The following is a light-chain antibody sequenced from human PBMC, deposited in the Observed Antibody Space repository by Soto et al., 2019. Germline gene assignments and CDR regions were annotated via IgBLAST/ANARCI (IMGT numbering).Light chain of an antibody. Sequence: QSVLTQPASVSGSPGQSITISCTGTSSDVGSYNLVSWYQQHPGKAPKLMIYESSKRPSGVSNRFSGSKSGNTASLTISGLQAEDEADYYCCSYAGSSPVFGGGTKVTVL. CDR2: ESS. J-gene: IGLJ2*01. CDR3: CSYAGSSPV. CDR1: SSDVGSYNL. V-gene: IGLV2-23*01.